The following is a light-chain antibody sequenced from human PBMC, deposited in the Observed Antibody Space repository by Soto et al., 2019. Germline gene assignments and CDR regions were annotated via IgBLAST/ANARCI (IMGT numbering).Light chain of an antibody. CDR1: FSDINTYNF. Sequence: QSALTQPASVSGSPGQSITISCTGTFSDINTYNFVSWFRQHPGKAPKLMIYDVSSRPSGVSDRFSGSKSGKTASLTISGLQAEDEADYYRCIYTGTSWGFGGGNQRTAL. CDR2: DVS. CDR3: CIYTGTSWG. V-gene: IGLV2-14*01. J-gene: IGLJ7*02.